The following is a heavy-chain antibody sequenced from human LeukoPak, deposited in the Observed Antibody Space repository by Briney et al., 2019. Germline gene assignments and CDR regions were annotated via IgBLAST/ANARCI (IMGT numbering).Heavy chain of an antibody. V-gene: IGHV3-49*03. J-gene: IGHJ1*01. D-gene: IGHD4-17*01. CDR1: GITFSSYA. CDR2: IRSKAYGGTT. Sequence: GGSLRLSCAASGITFSSYAMSWFRQAPGKGPEWVGFIRSKAYGGTTQYAASVQGRFIISRDDSKSIAYLQMNSLKNEDTAVYYCVRDRGYGDYGHLQHWGRAPWSPSPQ. CDR3: VRDRGYGDYGHLQH.